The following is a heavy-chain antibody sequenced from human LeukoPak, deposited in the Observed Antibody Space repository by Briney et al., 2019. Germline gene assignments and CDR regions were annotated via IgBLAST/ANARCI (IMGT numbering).Heavy chain of an antibody. J-gene: IGHJ5*02. CDR2: MNPNSGNT. Sequence: ASVKVSCKASGYTFTSYDINWVRQATGQGLEWMGWMNPNSGNTGYAQKFQGRVTITRNTSIGTAYMELSSLRSEDTAVYYCARGNYGSGRHNWFDPWGQGTLVTVSS. CDR3: ARGNYGSGRHNWFDP. D-gene: IGHD3-10*01. V-gene: IGHV1-8*03. CDR1: GYTFTSYD.